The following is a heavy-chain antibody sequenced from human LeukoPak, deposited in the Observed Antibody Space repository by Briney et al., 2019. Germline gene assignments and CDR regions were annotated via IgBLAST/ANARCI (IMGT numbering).Heavy chain of an antibody. CDR1: GYSISSYW. V-gene: IGHV5-51*01. D-gene: IGHD6-19*01. Sequence: AESLKISCKGSGYSISSYWIGWVRQLAGENLEWMGTIYPGDSGNRYNPSFQGQVTTFSSETFSTAFLQWSNMQAADTAVVYCARRGLLSSGWYKGWFDPWGQGTLVTVSS. J-gene: IGHJ5*02. CDR3: ARRGLLSSGWYKGWFDP. CDR2: IYPGDSGN.